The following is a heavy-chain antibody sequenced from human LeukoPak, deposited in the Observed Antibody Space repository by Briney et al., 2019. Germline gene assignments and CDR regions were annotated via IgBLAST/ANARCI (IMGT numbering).Heavy chain of an antibody. CDR1: GFTFGDYA. CDR2: IRSKAYGGTT. Sequence: GGSLRLSCTASGFTFGDYAMSWVRQAPGKGLEWVGFIRSKAYGGTTEYAASVKGRFTISRDDSKSIAYLQMNSLKTEDTAVYYCSLYDFWSGIDYWGQGTLVTVSS. CDR3: SLYDFWSGIDY. J-gene: IGHJ4*02. V-gene: IGHV3-49*04. D-gene: IGHD3-3*01.